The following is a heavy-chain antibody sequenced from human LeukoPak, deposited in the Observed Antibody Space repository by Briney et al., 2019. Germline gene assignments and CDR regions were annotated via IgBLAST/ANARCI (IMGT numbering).Heavy chain of an antibody. CDR3: AREGIKYQLLLDY. Sequence: GGSLRLSYAASGFTFTDYYMSWVRQAPGKGLEWVSSISSSSSYIYYADSVKGRFTISRDNAKNSLYLQMNSLRAEDTAVYYCAREGIKYQLLLDYWGQGTLVTVSS. V-gene: IGHV3-21*01. CDR1: GFTFTDYY. D-gene: IGHD2-2*01. CDR2: ISSSSSYI. J-gene: IGHJ4*02.